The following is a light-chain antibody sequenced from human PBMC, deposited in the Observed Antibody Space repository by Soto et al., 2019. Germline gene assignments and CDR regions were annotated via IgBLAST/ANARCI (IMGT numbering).Light chain of an antibody. J-gene: IGKJ2*01. CDR2: AAS. CDR3: QQSYTTPYT. CDR1: QNIGNF. Sequence: DIQLTQSPSFLSASAGDRVTVTCRASQNIGNFVNCYQQKPGKAPKLVIYAASSLQSGVPLRFRGRGSGSDFTLTITSVQPEEFAVYYCQQSYTTPYTFGQGTQLEI. V-gene: IGKV1-39*01.